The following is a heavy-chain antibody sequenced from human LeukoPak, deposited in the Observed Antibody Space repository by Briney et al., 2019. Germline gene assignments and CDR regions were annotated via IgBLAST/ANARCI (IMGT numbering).Heavy chain of an antibody. CDR3: ARESNSGYYLSY. D-gene: IGHD3-22*01. CDR2: IYSGGRT. CDR1: GFTVSSNY. J-gene: IGHJ4*02. V-gene: IGHV3-66*01. Sequence: GGSLSLSCAASGFTVSSNYRSWVRQAPGKGLEWVSVIYSGGRTYYADSVKGRFTISRDNSKNTLYLQMNSLRAEDTAVYYCARESNSGYYLSYWGQGTLVTVSS.